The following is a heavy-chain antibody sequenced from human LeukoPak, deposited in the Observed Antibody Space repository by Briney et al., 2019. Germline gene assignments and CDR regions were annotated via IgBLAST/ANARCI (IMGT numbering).Heavy chain of an antibody. CDR2: IYYSGST. Sequence: SETLSLTCAVYGGSFSGYYWSWIRQHPGKGLEWIGYIYYSGSTYYNPSLKSRVTISVDTSKNQFSLKLSSVTAADTAVYYCARKSGSYYLDYWGQGTLVTVSS. CDR1: GGSFSGYY. CDR3: ARKSGSYYLDY. D-gene: IGHD1-26*01. V-gene: IGHV4-31*11. J-gene: IGHJ4*02.